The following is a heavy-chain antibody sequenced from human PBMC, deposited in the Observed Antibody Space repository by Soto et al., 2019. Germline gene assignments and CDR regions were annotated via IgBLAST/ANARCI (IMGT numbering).Heavy chain of an antibody. CDR1: GFTFSSYS. Sequence: PGGSLRLSCAASGFTFSSYSMNWVRQAPGKGLEWVSYIGSSSSTIYYADSVKGRFTISRDNAKNSLYLQMNSLRAEDTAVYYCARDRPYDFWSGPTNTNWFDPWGQGTLVTVSS. J-gene: IGHJ5*02. D-gene: IGHD3-3*01. CDR3: ARDRPYDFWSGPTNTNWFDP. CDR2: IGSSSSTI. V-gene: IGHV3-48*01.